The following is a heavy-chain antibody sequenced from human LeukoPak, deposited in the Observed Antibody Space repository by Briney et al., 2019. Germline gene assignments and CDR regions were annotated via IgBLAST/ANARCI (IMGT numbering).Heavy chain of an antibody. V-gene: IGHV4-39*01. Sequence: PSETLSLTCTVSGASISGGGYYWGWIRQSPGKGLEWIGNIYPGSGSTYYNPSPRSRVAISIDTSKNQFSLKVTSVTAPDTAVYSCASPPRGVWWQKWFDPWGQGTLVTVSS. CDR1: GASISGGGYY. CDR3: ASPPRGVWWQKWFDP. J-gene: IGHJ5*02. D-gene: IGHD2-8*02. CDR2: IYPGSGST.